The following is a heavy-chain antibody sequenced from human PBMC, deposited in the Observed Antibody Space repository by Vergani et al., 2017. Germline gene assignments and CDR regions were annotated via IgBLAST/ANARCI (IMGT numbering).Heavy chain of an antibody. D-gene: IGHD6-13*01. CDR3: AKGHQQLVRVGAFDS. CDR2: ISGSGGST. CDR1: GFTFSSYA. J-gene: IGHJ3*02. Sequence: EVQLLESGGGLVQPGVSLRLSCAASGFTFSSYAMSWVRQAPGKGLEWVSAISGSGGSTYYADSVKGRFTISRDNTKKTLYLQMNSLRAEDTAVYYCAKGHQQLVRVGAFDSWGQGTMVTVSS. V-gene: IGHV3-23*01.